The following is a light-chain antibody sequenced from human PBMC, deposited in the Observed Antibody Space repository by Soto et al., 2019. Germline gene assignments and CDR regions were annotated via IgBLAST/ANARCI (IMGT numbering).Light chain of an antibody. Sequence: EIVMTQSPLSLSVTPGEPASISCRSGQSLLHSNGYNYLDWYLQKPGQSPQLLIYLVSNRASRAPDRFSARGSGTDFTLKISRVEAEDVGVYYCMQGQNAPLTVRGGTKVEIK. CDR1: QSLLHSNGYNY. CDR3: MQGQNAPLT. J-gene: IGKJ4*02. CDR2: LVS. V-gene: IGKV2-28*01.